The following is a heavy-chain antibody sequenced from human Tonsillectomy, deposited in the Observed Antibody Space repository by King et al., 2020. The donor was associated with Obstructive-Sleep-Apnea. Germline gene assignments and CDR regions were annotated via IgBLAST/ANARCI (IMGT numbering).Heavy chain of an antibody. CDR2: IYHSGST. V-gene: IGHV4-30-2*01. Sequence: QLQESGSGLVKPSQTLSLTCAVSGGSISSGVYSWSWIRQPPGKGLEWIGYIYHSGSTYYNPSLKSRVTVSVDRSKNQFSLKLSSATAADTAVYYCAREYCSGDSCYPNWFDPWGQGTLVTVSS. CDR1: GGSISSGVYS. D-gene: IGHD2-15*01. CDR3: AREYCSGDSCYPNWFDP. J-gene: IGHJ5*02.